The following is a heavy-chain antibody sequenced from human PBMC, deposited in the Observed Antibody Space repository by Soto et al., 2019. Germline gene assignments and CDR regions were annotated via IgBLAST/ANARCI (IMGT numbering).Heavy chain of an antibody. CDR3: AKDRGRYDSSSFDY. Sequence: EVQLVESGGGLVQPGRSLRLSCAASGFTFDDYAMHWVRQAPGKGLEWVSGISWNSGSIGYADSVKGRFTISRDNAKNSQNLQMNSRGAEYTVLYYCAKDRGRYDSSSFDYWGQGTLVTVSS. V-gene: IGHV3-9*01. D-gene: IGHD3-22*01. J-gene: IGHJ4*02. CDR1: GFTFDDYA. CDR2: ISWNSGSI.